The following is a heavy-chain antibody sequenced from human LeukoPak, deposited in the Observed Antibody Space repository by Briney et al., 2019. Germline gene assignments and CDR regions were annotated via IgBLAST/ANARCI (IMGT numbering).Heavy chain of an antibody. Sequence: GETLVPPRSACGFPLWGYWVHRVGQPTVKRMVWVSRIDDDGAGTTYADSVKGRFTSSRDNAKNTLYLQMNSLRVEDTAVYYCARSASGYDAWGQGTLVTVSS. CDR2: IDDDGAGT. D-gene: IGHD5-12*01. J-gene: IGHJ5*02. CDR3: ARSASGYDA. CDR1: GFPLWGYW. V-gene: IGHV3-74*01.